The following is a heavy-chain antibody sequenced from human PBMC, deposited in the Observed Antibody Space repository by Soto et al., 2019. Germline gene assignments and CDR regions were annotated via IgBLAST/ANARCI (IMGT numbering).Heavy chain of an antibody. V-gene: IGHV4-30-4*01. CDR3: AREKGYISGPKNFDS. J-gene: IGHJ4*02. CDR2: IYDSGSS. CDR1: GGSVSSGDYL. Sequence: PSETLSLTCTVSGGSVSSGDYLWSWIRQPPGKGLEWIGYIYDSGSSYYNPSLKSRVTMSVDTSKNQFSLKLSSVTAADTAMYYCAREKGYISGPKNFDSWGQGTLVTVSS. D-gene: IGHD5-12*01.